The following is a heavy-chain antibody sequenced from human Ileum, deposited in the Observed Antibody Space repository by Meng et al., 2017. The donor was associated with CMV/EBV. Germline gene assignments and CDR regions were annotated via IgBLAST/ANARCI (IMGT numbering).Heavy chain of an antibody. CDR3: SRGYGSGD. CDR1: GYIFSQFD. D-gene: IGHD4-17*01. Sequence: ASVKVSCKASGYIFSQFDIHWVRQTAGRGLEWMGRMTPSSGNTGYARRFQGRLTITTNTSISTAYLELNSLTFEDSAVYYCSRGYGSGDWGQGTLVTVSS. V-gene: IGHV1-8*01. J-gene: IGHJ4*02. CDR2: MTPSSGNT.